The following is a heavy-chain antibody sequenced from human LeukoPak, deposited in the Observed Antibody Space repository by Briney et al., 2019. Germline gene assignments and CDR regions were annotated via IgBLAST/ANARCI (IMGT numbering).Heavy chain of an antibody. CDR1: GFSLSTNGVG. J-gene: IGHJ4*02. D-gene: IGHD5-24*01. CDR2: IFWDNNK. V-gene: IGHV2-5*02. CDR3: AHRGSVPGEMATITFDY. Sequence: SGPTLVNPTQTLTLTCTFSGFSLSTNGVGVGWIRQPPGKALEWLAFIFWDNNKHYNPSLKSSLAVTKDTSKNQVVLTVTNMDPVDTATYYCAHRGSVPGEMATITFDYWSQGTLVTVSS.